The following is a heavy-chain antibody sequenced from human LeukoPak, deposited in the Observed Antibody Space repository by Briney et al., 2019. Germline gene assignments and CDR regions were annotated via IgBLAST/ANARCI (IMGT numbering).Heavy chain of an antibody. CDR3: ARHGDYGDYVNFDY. V-gene: IGHV3-66*04. CDR2: IYSGGST. Sequence: GGSLRLSCAASGFTVSSNYMSWVRQAPGKGLEWVSVIYSGGSTYYTDSVKGRFAISRDNSKNTLYLQMNSLRAEDTAVYYCARHGDYGDYVNFDYWGQGTLVTVSS. J-gene: IGHJ4*02. CDR1: GFTVSSNY. D-gene: IGHD4-17*01.